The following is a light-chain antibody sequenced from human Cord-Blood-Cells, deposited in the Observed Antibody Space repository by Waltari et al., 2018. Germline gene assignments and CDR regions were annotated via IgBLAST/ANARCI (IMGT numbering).Light chain of an antibody. CDR2: RNN. CDR3: SAWDSSLSAVV. V-gene: IGLV10-54*01. CDR1: SNNVGNQG. J-gene: IGLJ2*01. Sequence: QAGLTQPPSVSKGLRQTATLTCTGNSNNVGNQGAAWLQQHQGHPPKLLSYRNNNRPSGIAARVSASRSGNTASLTITGLQPEDEADYYCSAWDSSLSAVVFGGGTKLTVL.